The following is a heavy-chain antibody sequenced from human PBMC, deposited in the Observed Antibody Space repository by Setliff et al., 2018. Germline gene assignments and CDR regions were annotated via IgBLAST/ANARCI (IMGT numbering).Heavy chain of an antibody. V-gene: IGHV1-69*05. Sequence: SVKVSCKASGGSFSSYGITWVRQAPGQGLEWMGGTIPMFGTTNYAQKFQGGVTIITDESTSTAYMELSSLRSEDTAVYFCAREGVDTRSSTDYRYYMDVWGKGTTVTVSS. CDR1: GGSFSSYG. CDR3: AREGVDTRSSTDYRYYMDV. D-gene: IGHD5-18*01. CDR2: TIPMFGTT. J-gene: IGHJ6*03.